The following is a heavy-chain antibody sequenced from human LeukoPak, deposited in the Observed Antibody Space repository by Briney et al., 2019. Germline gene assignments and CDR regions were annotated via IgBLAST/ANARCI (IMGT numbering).Heavy chain of an antibody. D-gene: IGHD6-19*01. J-gene: IGHJ4*02. CDR2: IYASGIT. Sequence: SETLSLTCTVSGGSIINYYWSCIRQPAGKGLEWIGRIYASGITSYNPSLKSRVTISVDKSKKQFSLKLTSVTAADTAVYYCARGEGAIAVAGYFDYWGQGTLVTVSS. CDR3: ARGEGAIAVAGYFDY. CDR1: GGSIINYY. V-gene: IGHV4-4*07.